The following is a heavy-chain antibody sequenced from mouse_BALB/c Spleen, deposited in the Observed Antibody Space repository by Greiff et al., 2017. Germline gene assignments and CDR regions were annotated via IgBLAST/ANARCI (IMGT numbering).Heavy chain of an antibody. CDR2: ISSGSSTI. Sequence: EVQLVESGGGLVQPGGSRKLSCAASGFTFSSFGMHWVRQAPEKGLEWVAYISSGSSTIYYADTVKGRFTISRDNPKNTLFLQMTSLRSEDTAMYYCARVGENAMDYWGQGTSVTVSS. J-gene: IGHJ4*01. CDR3: ARVGENAMDY. V-gene: IGHV5-17*02. CDR1: GFTFSSFG.